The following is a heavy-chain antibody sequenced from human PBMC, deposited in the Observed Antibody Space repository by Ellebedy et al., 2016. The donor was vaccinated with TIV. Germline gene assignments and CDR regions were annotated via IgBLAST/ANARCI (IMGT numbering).Heavy chain of an antibody. CDR1: GLTFRSYA. V-gene: IGHV3-33*01. Sequence: GESLKISCAASGLTFRSYAMHWVRQAPGKGLEWVAVIWYDGSNKYYADSVKGRFTISRDNSKNTLYLQMNSLRAEETAVYYCVREGEQHVDYYYYGMDVWGQGTTVTVSS. J-gene: IGHJ6*02. CDR2: IWYDGSNK. D-gene: IGHD6-6*01. CDR3: VREGEQHVDYYYYGMDV.